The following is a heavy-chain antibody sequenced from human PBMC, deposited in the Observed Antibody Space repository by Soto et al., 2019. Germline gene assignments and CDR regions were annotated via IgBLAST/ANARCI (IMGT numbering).Heavy chain of an antibody. CDR2: ISGGGETT. D-gene: IGHD3-10*01. Sequence: EVQLLESGGGLVQPGGSLRLSCAASGFTFSSYAMWWVRQAPGKGLECVSAISGGGETTYYEDSVKGRFTISRDNSKNTLYLPINSLRAEDTAVYYCAFNSGSGSYYFDYWGQGTLVTVSS. CDR3: AFNSGSGSYYFDY. CDR1: GFTFSSYA. J-gene: IGHJ4*02. V-gene: IGHV3-23*01.